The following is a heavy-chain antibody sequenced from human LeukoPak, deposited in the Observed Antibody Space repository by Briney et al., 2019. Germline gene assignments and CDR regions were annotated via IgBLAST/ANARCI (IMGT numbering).Heavy chain of an antibody. CDR1: GFTFSSYA. Sequence: GGSLRLSCAASGFTFSSYAMSWVRQAPGKGLEWVSAISGSGGSTYYADSVKGRFTISRDNSKNTLYLQMNSLRAEDTAVYYCAKTGSSSWYVSNWFDPWGQGTLVTASS. J-gene: IGHJ5*02. V-gene: IGHV3-23*01. CDR3: AKTGSSSWYVSNWFDP. CDR2: ISGSGGST. D-gene: IGHD6-13*01.